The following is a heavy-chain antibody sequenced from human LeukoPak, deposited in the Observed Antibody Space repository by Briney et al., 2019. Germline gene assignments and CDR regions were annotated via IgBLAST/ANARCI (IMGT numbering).Heavy chain of an antibody. Sequence: ASVKVSCKASGYTFTGYYMHWVRQAPGQGLEWMGWMNPNSGNTGYAQKFQGRVTMTRNTSISTAYMELSSLRSEDTAVYYCARGGEGPGIAVAGHYYYYYYGMDVWGQGTTVTVSS. CDR1: GYTFTGYY. CDR3: ARGGEGPGIAVAGHYYYYYYGMDV. J-gene: IGHJ6*02. V-gene: IGHV1-8*02. D-gene: IGHD6-19*01. CDR2: MNPNSGNT.